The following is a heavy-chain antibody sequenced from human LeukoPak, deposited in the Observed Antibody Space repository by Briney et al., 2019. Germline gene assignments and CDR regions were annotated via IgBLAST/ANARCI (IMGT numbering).Heavy chain of an antibody. Sequence: GASEKVSCKASGYTSTSYGISWVRQATGQWLEWMGWTSAYNGNTNYAQKLQGRVTMTTDTSTSTAYMELSSLRSEDTAVYYCAQDYSGSYVFDYWGQGTLVTVSS. CDR3: AQDYSGSYVFDY. D-gene: IGHD1-26*01. CDR2: TSAYNGNT. CDR1: GYTSTSYG. J-gene: IGHJ4*02. V-gene: IGHV1-18*01.